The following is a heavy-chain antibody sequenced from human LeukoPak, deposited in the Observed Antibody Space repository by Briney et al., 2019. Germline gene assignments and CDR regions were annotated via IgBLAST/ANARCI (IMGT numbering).Heavy chain of an antibody. CDR2: ISGSGGTT. V-gene: IGHV3-23*01. J-gene: IGHJ4*02. CDR3: TTSNYDIWRGYKYYFDY. D-gene: IGHD3-3*01. CDR1: GFTFSSFA. Sequence: GGSLRLSCVPSGFTFSSFAMTWVRQAPGKGLEWVSSISGSGGTTYYADSIKGRFTISRDSSKNMLYLQMNRLRAEDTAVYYCTTSNYDIWRGYKYYFDYWGQGTLVTVSS.